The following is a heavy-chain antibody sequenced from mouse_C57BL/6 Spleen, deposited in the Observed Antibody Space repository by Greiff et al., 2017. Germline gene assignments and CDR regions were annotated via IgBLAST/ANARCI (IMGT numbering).Heavy chain of an antibody. Sequence: QVQLKESGAELVKPGASVKISCKASGYAFSSYWMNWVKQRPGKGLEWIGQIYPGDGDTNYNGKFKGTATLTADTYSSTAYMQLSSLTSEDSAVYFFARNDYDAAWFAYWGQGTLVTVSA. CDR2: IYPGDGDT. D-gene: IGHD2-4*01. CDR1: GYAFSSYW. V-gene: IGHV1-80*01. CDR3: ARNDYDAAWFAY. J-gene: IGHJ3*01.